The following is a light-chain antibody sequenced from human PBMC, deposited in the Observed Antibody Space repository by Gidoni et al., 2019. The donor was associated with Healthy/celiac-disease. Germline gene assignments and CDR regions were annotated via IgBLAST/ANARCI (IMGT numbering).Light chain of an antibody. CDR3: QHSGT. J-gene: IGKJ3*01. V-gene: IGKV4-1*01. CDR2: WAS. Sequence: DLVMTQSPDSLAVSLGERATINCKSSQSVLYSSNNKNYLAWYQQKPGQPPKLLIYWASTRESGVPDRFSGSGSGTDFTLTISSLQAEDVAVYYCQHSGTFXPXTKVDIK. CDR1: QSVLYSSNNKNY.